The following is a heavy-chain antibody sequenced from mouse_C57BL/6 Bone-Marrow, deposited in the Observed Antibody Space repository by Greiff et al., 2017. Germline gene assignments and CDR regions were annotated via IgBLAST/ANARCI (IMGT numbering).Heavy chain of an antibody. CDR3: ARFVLRGYAMDY. CDR2: ISYSGST. CDR1: GYSFTSYY. Sequence: VQLKESGPGLAKPSQTLSLTCSVTGYSFTSYYLNWVRQFPGNKLEYIGYISYSGSTSYNPSLKSRISITPDTSKNQYYLQLSSVTNENTATYYGARFVLRGYAMDYWGQGTSVTVSS. V-gene: IGHV3-8*01. J-gene: IGHJ4*01. D-gene: IGHD1-1*01.